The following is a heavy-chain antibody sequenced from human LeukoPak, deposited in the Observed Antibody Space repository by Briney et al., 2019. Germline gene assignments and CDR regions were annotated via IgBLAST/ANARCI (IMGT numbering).Heavy chain of an antibody. CDR1: GFTFSSYG. V-gene: IGHV3-33*06. CDR2: IWYDGSNK. J-gene: IGHJ4*02. D-gene: IGHD2-2*01. CDR3: AKGFSSLATFYDY. Sequence: GGSLRLSCAASGFTFSSYGMHWVRQAPGKGLEWVAVIWYDGSNKYYADSVKGRFTISRDNSKNTLYLQMNSLRAEDTAVYYCAKGFSSLATFYDYWGQGTLVTVSS.